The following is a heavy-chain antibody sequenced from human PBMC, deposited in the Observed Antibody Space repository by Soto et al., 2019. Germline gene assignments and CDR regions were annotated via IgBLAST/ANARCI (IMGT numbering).Heavy chain of an antibody. V-gene: IGHV3-23*01. CDR1: GFTFSSYA. Sequence: EVQLLESGGGLVQPGGSLRLSCAASGFTFSSYAMSWVRQAPGKGLEWVSAISGSGGSTYYADSVTGRFTISRDNSNNTLYLQMNILIAEDTAVYYCAKDLSGYDPNWFDPWGQGTLVTVSS. J-gene: IGHJ5*02. CDR3: AKDLSGYDPNWFDP. D-gene: IGHD5-12*01. CDR2: ISGSGGST.